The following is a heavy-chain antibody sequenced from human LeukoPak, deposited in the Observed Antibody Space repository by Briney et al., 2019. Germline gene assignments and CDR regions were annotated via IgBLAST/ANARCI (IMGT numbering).Heavy chain of an antibody. J-gene: IGHJ6*02. CDR1: GGSISSGGYS. CDR2: IYHSGST. Sequence: SETLSLTCAVSGGSISSGGYSWSWIRQPPGKGLEWIGYIYHSGSTYYNPSLKSRVTISVDRSKNQFSLKLSSVTAADTAVYYCARDSRYYYGMDVWGQGTTVTVSS. V-gene: IGHV4-30-2*01. CDR3: ARDSRYYYGMDV.